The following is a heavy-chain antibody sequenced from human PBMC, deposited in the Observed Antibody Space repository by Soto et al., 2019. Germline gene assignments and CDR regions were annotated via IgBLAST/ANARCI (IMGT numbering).Heavy chain of an antibody. D-gene: IGHD4-17*01. CDR3: TKGGGYGDGH. V-gene: IGHV1-2*02. Sequence: QLVQSGAEVTKPGASVKVSCKTSGYNFSAHYIHWVRQPPGQGLEWMGWISPRRGDHHSADKFQDSITLTPDTPTTTAFMRLSGRRVNDSAVYYCTKGGGYGDGHWGQGTPIIVSS. CDR1: GYNFSAHY. CDR2: ISPRRGDH. J-gene: IGHJ4*02.